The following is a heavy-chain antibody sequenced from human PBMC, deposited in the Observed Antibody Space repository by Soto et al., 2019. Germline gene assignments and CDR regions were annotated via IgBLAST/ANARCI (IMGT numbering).Heavy chain of an antibody. V-gene: IGHV1-2*04. Sequence: RASVKVSCKASGYTFTGYYMHWVRLAPGQGLEWMGWINPNSGGTNYAQKFQGWVTMTGDTSISTAYMELSRLRSDDTAVYYCAREPPEYYGSGSYFLDYWGQGTLVTVSS. CDR3: AREPPEYYGSGSYFLDY. J-gene: IGHJ4*02. CDR2: INPNSGGT. CDR1: GYTFTGYY. D-gene: IGHD3-10*01.